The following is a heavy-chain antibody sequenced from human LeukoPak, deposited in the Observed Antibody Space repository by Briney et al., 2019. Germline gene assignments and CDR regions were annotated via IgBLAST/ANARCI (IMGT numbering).Heavy chain of an antibody. CDR3: ARGKLSITMVRGVIITSLYFDY. D-gene: IGHD3-10*01. CDR1: GYTFTSYD. Sequence: GASVKVSCKASGYTFTSYDINWVRQATEQGLEWMGWMNPNSGNTGYAQKFQGRVTMTRNTSISTAYMELSSLRSEDTAVYYCARGKLSITMVRGVIITSLYFDYWGQGTLVTVSS. V-gene: IGHV1-8*01. CDR2: MNPNSGNT. J-gene: IGHJ4*02.